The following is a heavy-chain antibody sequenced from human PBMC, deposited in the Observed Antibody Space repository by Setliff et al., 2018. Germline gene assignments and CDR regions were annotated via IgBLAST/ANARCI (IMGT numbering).Heavy chain of an antibody. CDR1: GASISSYY. Sequence: LSLTCSVSGASISSYYWSWIRQPPGKGLEWIGYIYTSGTTKYNPSLKSRVTISIDTSKSQFSLNLSSVTAADTAVYYCARIAYGSGPYYFDYWGQGTLVTVSS. CDR3: ARIAYGSGPYYFDY. D-gene: IGHD3-10*01. CDR2: IYTSGTT. V-gene: IGHV4-4*08. J-gene: IGHJ4*02.